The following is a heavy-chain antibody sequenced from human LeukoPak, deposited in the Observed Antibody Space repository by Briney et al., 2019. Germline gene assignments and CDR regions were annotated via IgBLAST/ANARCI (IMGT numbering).Heavy chain of an antibody. Sequence: ASVKASCKASGYTFIDYYIHWVRQAPGQGLEWMGWINPNSGATDYAQNFQGRVTLTRDTSISTAYMELSSLRSDDTAVYYCARDVSGSWFDPWGQGALVTVSS. CDR3: ARDVSGSWFDP. J-gene: IGHJ5*02. V-gene: IGHV1-2*02. CDR2: INPNSGAT. CDR1: GYTFIDYY. D-gene: IGHD3-10*01.